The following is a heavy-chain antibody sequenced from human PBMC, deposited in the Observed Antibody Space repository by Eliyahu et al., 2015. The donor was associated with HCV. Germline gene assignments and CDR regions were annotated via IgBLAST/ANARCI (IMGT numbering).Heavy chain of an antibody. CDR1: GFTFGDYA. J-gene: IGHJ5*02. CDR3: TRDQGIPGWFDP. D-gene: IGHD2-21*01. CDR2: IRSKAYGGTT. V-gene: IGHV3-49*03. Sequence: EVQLVESGGGLVQPGRSLRLSCTASGFTFGDYAMGWFRQAPGKGLEWVGFIRSKAYGGTTEYAASVKGRFTISRDDSKSIAYLQMNSLKTEDTAVYYCTRDQGIPGWFDPWGQGTLVTVSS.